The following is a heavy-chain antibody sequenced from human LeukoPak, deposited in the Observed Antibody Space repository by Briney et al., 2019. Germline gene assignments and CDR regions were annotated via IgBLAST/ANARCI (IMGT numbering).Heavy chain of an antibody. CDR3: ICERG. J-gene: IGHJ4*02. Sequence: GGSLRLSCTASGFTLGTYWMHWVRQAPGEGLVWVSLINTGGTNTNYADSVKGRFTISRDNAKNTLYLQMNSLRAEGTAVYDCICERGGGQGTLVTVSS. D-gene: IGHD2-21*01. CDR2: INTGGTNT. V-gene: IGHV3-74*01. CDR1: GFTLGTYW.